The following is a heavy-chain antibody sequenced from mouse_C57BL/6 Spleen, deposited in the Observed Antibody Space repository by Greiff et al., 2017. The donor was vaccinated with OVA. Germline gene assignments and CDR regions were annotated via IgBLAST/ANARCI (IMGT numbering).Heavy chain of an antibody. V-gene: IGHV1-53*01. CDR2: INPRNGGT. Sequence: QVQLQQPGTELVKPGASVKLSCKASGYTFTSYWLHWVKQRPGQGLEWMGNINPRNGGTTNNEKFKSKATLTVDKSSSTAYMQLSSLTSEDSAVYYCARDSNYVWFAYWGQGTLVTVSA. CDR3: ARDSNYVWFAY. D-gene: IGHD2-5*01. CDR1: GYTFTSYW. J-gene: IGHJ3*01.